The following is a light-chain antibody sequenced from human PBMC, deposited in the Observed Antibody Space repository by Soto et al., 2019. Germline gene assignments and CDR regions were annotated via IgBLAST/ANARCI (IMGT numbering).Light chain of an antibody. J-gene: IGLJ2*01. CDR2: EVT. CDR1: SGDIGGYKY. CDR3: SSYTTNITPVV. Sequence: QSALTQPASVSGSPGQSITISCTGTSGDIGGYKYVSWYQQHPSKAPKLLISEVTNPPSGVANRFSGSKSVNTASLTISGLQAEDEADYYCSSYTTNITPVVFGGGTKLTVL. V-gene: IGLV2-14*01.